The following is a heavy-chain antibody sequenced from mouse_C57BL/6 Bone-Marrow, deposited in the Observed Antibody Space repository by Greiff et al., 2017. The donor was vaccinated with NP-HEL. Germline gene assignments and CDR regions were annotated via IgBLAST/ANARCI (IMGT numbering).Heavy chain of an antibody. J-gene: IGHJ4*01. CDR3: ARSYSNFYYYAMDY. CDR1: GYTFTSYW. CDR2: IDPSDSYT. V-gene: IGHV1-59*01. D-gene: IGHD2-5*01. Sequence: QVQLQQPGAELVRPGTSVKLSCKASGYTFTSYWMHWVKQRPGQGLEWIGVIDPSDSYTNYNQKFKGKATLTVDTSSSTAYMQLSSLTSEDSAVYYCARSYSNFYYYAMDYWGQGTSVTVSS.